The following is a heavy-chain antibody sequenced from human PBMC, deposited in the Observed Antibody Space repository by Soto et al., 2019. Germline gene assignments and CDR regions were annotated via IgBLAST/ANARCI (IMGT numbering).Heavy chain of an antibody. D-gene: IGHD3-10*01. CDR2: ISSNGGST. CDR3: ARGPLWFGELPAFDY. CDR1: GFTFSSYA. J-gene: IGHJ4*02. Sequence: PGGSLRLSCAASGFTFSSYAMHWVRQAPGRGLEYVSAISSNGGSTYYANSVKGRFTISRDNSKNTLYLQMGSLRAEDMAVYYCARGPLWFGELPAFDYWGQGTLVTVSS. V-gene: IGHV3-64*01.